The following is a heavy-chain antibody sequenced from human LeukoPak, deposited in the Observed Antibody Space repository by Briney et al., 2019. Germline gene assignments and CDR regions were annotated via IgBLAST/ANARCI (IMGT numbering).Heavy chain of an antibody. D-gene: IGHD6-19*01. CDR1: GGSISSTNW. CDR2: IYRSGTT. CDR3: ARAGYSSGWHYYYYYMDV. J-gene: IGHJ6*03. V-gene: IGHV4-4*02. Sequence: SETLSLTCAVSGGSISSTNWWSWVRQPPGKGLEWIGEIYRSGTTNYKPSLKSRVTISVDTSKNQFSLKLSSVTAADTAVYYCARAGYSSGWHYYYYYMDVWGKGTTVTVS.